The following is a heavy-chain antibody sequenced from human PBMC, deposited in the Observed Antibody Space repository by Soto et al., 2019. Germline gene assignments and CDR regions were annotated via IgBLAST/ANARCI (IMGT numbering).Heavy chain of an antibody. J-gene: IGHJ4*02. CDR1: GGSISSSSYY. D-gene: IGHD3-22*01. V-gene: IGHV4-39*01. Sequence: SETLSLTCTVSGGSISSSSYYWGWIRQPPGKGLEWIGSIYYSGSTYYNPSLKSRVTISVDTSKNQFSLKLSSVTAADTAVYYCARQSRDSSGYYVDYWGQGTLVTVSS. CDR2: IYYSGST. CDR3: ARQSRDSSGYYVDY.